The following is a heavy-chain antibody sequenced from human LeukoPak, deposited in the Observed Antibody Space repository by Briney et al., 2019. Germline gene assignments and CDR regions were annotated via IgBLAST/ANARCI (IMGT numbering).Heavy chain of an antibody. CDR3: AKPRVDSGTGSSYGHGLDY. D-gene: IGHD5-18*01. V-gene: IGHV3-23*01. CDR1: GFTFSSYA. J-gene: IGHJ4*02. Sequence: PGGSLRLSCAASGFTFSSYAMTWVRQAPGKGLEWVSSISPTGTTYYADSVKGRFTVSRDNSKNTLVLQMDSLRADDTAVYYCAKPRVDSGTGSSYGHGLDYWGQGTLVSVSS. CDR2: ISPTGTT.